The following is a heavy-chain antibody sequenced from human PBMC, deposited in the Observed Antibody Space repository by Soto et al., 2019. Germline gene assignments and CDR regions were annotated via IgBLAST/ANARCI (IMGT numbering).Heavy chain of an antibody. CDR1: GFTFSNYA. J-gene: IGHJ4*02. D-gene: IGHD3-3*01. CDR3: ARDVGAPEDTSVFAY. Sequence: QVQLVESGGGVVQPGRSLRLSCVASGFTFSNYAIHWVRQAPGKGLEWVTIISYDGSSKYYTDSVKGRFTISRDDSTNKLYLHLKSLRAEDPAIYYGARDVGAPEDTSVFAYWGQEPLVTVCS. CDR2: ISYDGSSK. V-gene: IGHV3-30-3*01.